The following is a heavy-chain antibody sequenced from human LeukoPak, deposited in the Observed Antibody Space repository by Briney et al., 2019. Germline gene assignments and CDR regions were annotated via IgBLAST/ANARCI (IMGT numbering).Heavy chain of an antibody. CDR2: IKQDGSEK. CDR1: GFTFSSYW. V-gene: IGHV3-7*01. J-gene: IGHJ4*02. CDR3: AREAWELRRYFDY. Sequence: GGSLRLSCAASGFTFSSYWMSWVRQAPGKGLEWVANIKQDGSEKYYVDSVKGRFTISRDNAKNSLYLQMNSLRAEDTAVYYCAREAWELRRYFDYWGQGTLVTVSS. D-gene: IGHD1-26*01.